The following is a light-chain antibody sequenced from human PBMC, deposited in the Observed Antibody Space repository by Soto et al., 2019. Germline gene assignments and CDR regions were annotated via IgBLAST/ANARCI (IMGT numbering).Light chain of an antibody. Sequence: QSVLTQPRSVSGSPGQSVTISCTGTSSDVGAYNYVSWYQQHPGKAPKLMIYDVTKRPSGVPDRFSGSKSGNTASLTISGLQGEDEADYCCCSYAGTYTLYVFGTGTKVTVL. CDR3: CSYAGTYTLYV. CDR2: DVT. CDR1: SSDVGAYNY. J-gene: IGLJ1*01. V-gene: IGLV2-11*01.